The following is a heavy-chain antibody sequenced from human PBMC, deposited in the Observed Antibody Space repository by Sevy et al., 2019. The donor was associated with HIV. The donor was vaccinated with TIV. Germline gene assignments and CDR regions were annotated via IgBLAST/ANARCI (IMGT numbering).Heavy chain of an antibody. V-gene: IGHV3-21*01. Sequence: GGSLRLSCAASGFTFSSYSMNWVRQAPGKGLEWVSSISSSSSYIYYADSVKGRFTISRDNAKNSLYLQMNSLRAEDTAVYYCARDGAAATSFDYWGQGTLVTVSS. J-gene: IGHJ4*02. CDR2: ISSSSSYI. CDR1: GFTFSSYS. CDR3: ARDGAAATSFDY. D-gene: IGHD6-13*01.